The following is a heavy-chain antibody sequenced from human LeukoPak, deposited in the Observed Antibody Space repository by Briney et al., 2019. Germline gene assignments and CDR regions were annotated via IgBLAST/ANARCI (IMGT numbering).Heavy chain of an antibody. CDR3: ARDKGRGSSDY. J-gene: IGHJ4*02. CDR1: GFTFSKYA. V-gene: IGHV3-23*01. CDR2: ISPSDGNT. Sequence: GGSLRLSCAASGFTFSKYAMSWVRQAPGKGLEWVSAISPSDGNTFYADSVKGRFTISRDNAKNSLYLQMNSLRAEDTAVYYCARDKGRGSSDYWGQGTLVTVSS. D-gene: IGHD1-26*01.